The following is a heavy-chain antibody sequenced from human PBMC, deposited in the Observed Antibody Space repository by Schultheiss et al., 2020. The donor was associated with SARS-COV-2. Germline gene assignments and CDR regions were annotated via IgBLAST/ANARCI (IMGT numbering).Heavy chain of an antibody. V-gene: IGHV3-23*01. Sequence: GGSLRLSCAASGFTFSSYSMNWVRQAPGKGLEWVSTISGSGGRTYYADSLEGRFTISRDNSKNTLSLEMNSLTVEDTAVYYCAKDGGAVAGDYWGQGTLVTVSS. D-gene: IGHD6-19*01. J-gene: IGHJ4*02. CDR2: ISGSGGRT. CDR3: AKDGGAVAGDY. CDR1: GFTFSSYS.